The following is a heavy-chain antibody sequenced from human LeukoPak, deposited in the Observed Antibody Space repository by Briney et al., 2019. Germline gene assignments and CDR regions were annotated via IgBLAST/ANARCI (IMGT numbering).Heavy chain of an antibody. CDR1: GYSFANYW. V-gene: IGHV5-51*01. CDR3: ARQGCSTSSCYGNYHYYMDV. D-gene: IGHD2-2*01. CDR2: IYPGDSDT. J-gene: IGHJ6*03. Sequence: GEPLKISCKGSGYSFANYWIAWVRQMPGKGLEWMGIIYPGDSDTRYSPSFQGQVTISADKSISTAYLQWSNLKASDTAMYYCARQGCSTSSCYGNYHYYMDVWGKGTTVTVSS.